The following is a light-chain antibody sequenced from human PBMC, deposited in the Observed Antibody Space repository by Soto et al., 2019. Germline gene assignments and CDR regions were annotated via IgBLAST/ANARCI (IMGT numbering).Light chain of an antibody. CDR1: SSDVGGYDY. J-gene: IGLJ2*01. CDR3: SSYAGSSNFVV. Sequence: QSALTQPPSAFGSPGQSVTMSCSGTSSDVGGYDYVSWYQQHPGKAPKLMIYEVSKRPSGVPDRFFGSKSGNTASLTVSGLQAEDEADYYCSSYAGSSNFVVFGGGTKLTVL. V-gene: IGLV2-8*01. CDR2: EVS.